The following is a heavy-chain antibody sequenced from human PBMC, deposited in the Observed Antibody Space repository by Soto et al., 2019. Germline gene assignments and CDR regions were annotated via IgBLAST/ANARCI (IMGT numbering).Heavy chain of an antibody. CDR2: IYYSGST. J-gene: IGHJ4*02. Sequence: PSETLSLTCTVSGGSISSGGYYWSWIRQHPGKGLEWIGYIYYSGSTYYNPSLKSRVTISVDTSKNQFSLKLSSVTAADTAVYYCARNNVDTAMAYDYWGQGTLVTVSS. CDR1: GGSISSGGYY. D-gene: IGHD5-18*01. V-gene: IGHV4-31*03. CDR3: ARNNVDTAMAYDY.